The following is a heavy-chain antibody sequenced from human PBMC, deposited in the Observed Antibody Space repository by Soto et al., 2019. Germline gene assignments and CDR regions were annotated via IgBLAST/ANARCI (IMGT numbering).Heavy chain of an antibody. CDR2: IYWDDDK. J-gene: IGHJ4*02. D-gene: IGHD7-27*01. V-gene: IGHV2-5*02. Sequence: QITLKESGPTLVKPTQTLTLTCTFSGFSLSTTGMGVGWIRQPPGKALEWLALIYWDDDKHYSPSLKSRLTVTWDTSKNQVVLTMTIMDPVDTATYYCAHRRGTGDFDYWGQGTLVTVSS. CDR3: AHRRGTGDFDY. CDR1: GFSLSTTGMG.